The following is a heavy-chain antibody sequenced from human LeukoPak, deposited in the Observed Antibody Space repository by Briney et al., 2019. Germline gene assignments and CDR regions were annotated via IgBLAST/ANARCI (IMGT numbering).Heavy chain of an antibody. V-gene: IGHV3-33*01. CDR3: ARDNIAAAGYYYYYGMDV. CDR2: IWYDGSNK. D-gene: IGHD6-13*01. CDR1: GFTFSSYG. J-gene: IGHJ6*04. Sequence: PGGSLRLSCAAFGFTFSSYGMHWVRQAPGKGLEWVAVIWYDGSNKYYADSVKGRFTISRDNSKNTLYLQMNSLRAEDTAVYYCARDNIAAAGYYYYYGMDVWGKGTTVTVSS.